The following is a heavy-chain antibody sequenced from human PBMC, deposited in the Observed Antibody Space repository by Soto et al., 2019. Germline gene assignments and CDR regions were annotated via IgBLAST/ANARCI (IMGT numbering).Heavy chain of an antibody. J-gene: IGHJ4*02. V-gene: IGHV3-23*01. CDR3: AKGGLYCSSTSCHPSFDY. CDR1: GFTFRSYA. CDR2: ISGSGGST. Sequence: GGSMRLSCAASGFTFRSYARSWVRQAQGKGLEWVSAISGSGGSTYYADSVKGRFTISRDNSKNALYLQMNSLRAEDTAVYYCAKGGLYCSSTSCHPSFDYWGQGTLVTVSS. D-gene: IGHD2-2*01.